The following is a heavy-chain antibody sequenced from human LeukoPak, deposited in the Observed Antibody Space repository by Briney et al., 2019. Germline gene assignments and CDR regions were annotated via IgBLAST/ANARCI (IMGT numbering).Heavy chain of an antibody. Sequence: GGSLRLSCAVTGLTFSSYGMNWIRQAPGKGPEWVAFIPYDETNKYYADSVKGRFTISRDKSKNTLYLQMNSLRAEDTAVYYCAKLDQWLPFKIFDYWGQGTLVTVSS. CDR3: AKLDQWLPFKIFDY. V-gene: IGHV3-30*02. D-gene: IGHD6-19*01. CDR2: IPYDETNK. CDR1: GLTFSSYG. J-gene: IGHJ4*02.